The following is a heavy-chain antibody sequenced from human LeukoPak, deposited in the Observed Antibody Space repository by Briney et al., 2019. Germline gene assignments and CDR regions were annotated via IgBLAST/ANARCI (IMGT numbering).Heavy chain of an antibody. CDR1: GYSFTSYW. V-gene: IGHV5-51*01. CDR2: IYPGDSDT. CDR3: ARTGPHYDSWSGYDYSGY. D-gene: IGHD3-3*01. Sequence: GESLKISCKGSGYSFTSYWIGWVRQMPGKGLEWMGIIYPGDSDTRYSPSFQGQVTISADKSISTAYLQWSSLKASDTAMYYCARTGPHYDSWSGYDYSGYWGQGTLVTVSS. J-gene: IGHJ4*02.